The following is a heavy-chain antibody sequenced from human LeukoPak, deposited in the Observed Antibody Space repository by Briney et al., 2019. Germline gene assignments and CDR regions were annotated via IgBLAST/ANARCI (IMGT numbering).Heavy chain of an antibody. J-gene: IGHJ4*02. Sequence: PSETLSLTCTVSGGSISSGGYYWSWIRQHPGKGLEWIGYIYYSGSTYYNPSLKSRVTISVDTSKNQFSLKLSSVTAADTAVYYCARETRGPHPYTYYYDSSGETFDYWGQGTLVTVSS. V-gene: IGHV4-31*03. D-gene: IGHD3-22*01. CDR2: IYYSGST. CDR1: GGSISSGGYY. CDR3: ARETRGPHPYTYYYDSSGETFDY.